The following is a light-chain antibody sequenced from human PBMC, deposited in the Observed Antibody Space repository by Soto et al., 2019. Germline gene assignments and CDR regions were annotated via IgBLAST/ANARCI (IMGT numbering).Light chain of an antibody. CDR1: QSISSSY. Sequence: EIVLTQSPGTLSLSPGDRATLSCRASQSISSSYLAWYRQKPGQAPRLLIYGASSGATGIPDRFSGSGSGTDFTLTISRLEPEDFAVYYCQQYGSSPITFGQGTRLEIK. CDR3: QQYGSSPIT. J-gene: IGKJ5*01. CDR2: GAS. V-gene: IGKV3-20*01.